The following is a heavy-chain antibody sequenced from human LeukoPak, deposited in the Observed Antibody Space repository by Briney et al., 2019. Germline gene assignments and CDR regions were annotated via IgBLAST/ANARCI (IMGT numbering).Heavy chain of an antibody. Sequence: PSETLSLTCTVSGGSIGSHYWSWIRQPPGKGLEWIGYIYYSGSTNYNPSLKSRVTISVDTSKNQFSLKLSSVTAADTAVYYCARVWSGYSSSSYYYFDYWGQGTLVTVSS. CDR2: IYYSGST. CDR1: GGSIGSHY. CDR3: ARVWSGYSSSSYYYFDY. V-gene: IGHV4-59*11. J-gene: IGHJ4*02. D-gene: IGHD3-3*01.